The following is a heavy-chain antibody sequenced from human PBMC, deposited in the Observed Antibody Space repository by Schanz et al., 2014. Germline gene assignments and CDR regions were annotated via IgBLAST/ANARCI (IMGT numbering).Heavy chain of an antibody. CDR2: ISAFDDKA. CDR1: GGTFSSST. D-gene: IGHD3-9*01. Sequence: QVQLVQSGAEVKKPGSSVKVSCKASGGTFSSSTLTWVRQAPGQGLEWMSRISAFDDKADYAQNLQGRLIMTTDASTTTVYMQLRGLRSDDTAVYYCARETTIITGGAFDVWGQGTMVTVSS. V-gene: IGHV1-69*16. CDR3: ARETTIITGGAFDV. J-gene: IGHJ3*01.